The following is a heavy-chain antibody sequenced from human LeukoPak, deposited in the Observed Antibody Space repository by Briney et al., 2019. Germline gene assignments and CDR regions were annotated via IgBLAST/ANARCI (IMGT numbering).Heavy chain of an antibody. V-gene: IGHV4-61*02. D-gene: IGHD3-16*02. CDR1: GGSISSGSYY. J-gene: IGHJ4*02. CDR3: TRDRGIMLTFGGVIAKGAHY. CDR2: IYTSGST. Sequence: SETLSLTCTVSGGSISSGSYYWSWIRQPAGKGLEWIGRIYTSGSTNYNPSLKSRVTISVDTSKNQFSLKLNSVTAADTALYYCTRDRGIMLTFGGVIAKGAHYWGQGTLVTVSS.